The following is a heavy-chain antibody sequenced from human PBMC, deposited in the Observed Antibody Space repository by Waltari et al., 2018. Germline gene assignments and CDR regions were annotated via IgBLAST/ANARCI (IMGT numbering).Heavy chain of an antibody. CDR3: ARGAATIFGVVLKSHHDSYHMDV. CDR2: INPNGGGT. CDR1: VSTYPDET. D-gene: IGHD3-3*01. J-gene: IGHJ6*03. Sequence: QVQLIQSGSEDHKPGASVSVSWKSPVSTYPDETIQWFAHSCVTGLDWMSLINPNGGGTNYALKFQGRVTVTRDTSISTAYMELGGLTSDDTAVYYCARGAATIFGVVLKSHHDSYHMDVWGKGTTVTVSS. V-gene: IGHV1-2*02.